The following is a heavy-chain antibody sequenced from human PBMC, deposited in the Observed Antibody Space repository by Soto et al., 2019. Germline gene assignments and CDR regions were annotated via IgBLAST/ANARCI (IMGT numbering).Heavy chain of an antibody. D-gene: IGHD3-16*01. CDR1: GFTFSSYA. CDR3: AKFWGPNYYYGMDV. Sequence: AGGSLRLSCAASGFTFSSYAMSWVRQAPGKGLEWVSAISGSGGSTDYADSVKGRFTISRDNSKNTLYLQMNSPRAEDTAAYYCAKFWGPNYYYGMDVWGQGTTVTVSS. J-gene: IGHJ6*02. CDR2: ISGSGGST. V-gene: IGHV3-23*01.